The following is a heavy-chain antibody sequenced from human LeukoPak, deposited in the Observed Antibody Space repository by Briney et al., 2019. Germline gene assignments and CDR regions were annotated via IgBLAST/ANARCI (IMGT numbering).Heavy chain of an antibody. CDR1: GFTFSSYA. Sequence: PGGSLRLSCAASGFTFSSYAMSWVRQAPGKGRGWVSAISGSGGSTYYADSVKGRFTISRDNSKNTLYLQMNSLRVEDTAIYYCAKARYSSSWYHFDYWGQGTLVTVSS. V-gene: IGHV3-23*01. CDR2: ISGSGGST. CDR3: AKARYSSSWYHFDY. D-gene: IGHD6-13*01. J-gene: IGHJ4*02.